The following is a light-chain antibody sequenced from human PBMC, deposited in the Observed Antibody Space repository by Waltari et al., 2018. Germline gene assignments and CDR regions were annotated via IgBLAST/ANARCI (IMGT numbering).Light chain of an antibody. CDR2: EVS. J-gene: IGLJ2*01. V-gene: IGLV2-23*02. CDR3: CSYAGSSTVV. Sequence: QSALTQHASVSGSPGQSITISCTGTSSDVGIDNPFSWYQQHPGKAPKLMIYEVSKRPSGVSNRFSGSKSGNTASLTISGLQAEDEADYYCCSYAGSSTVVFGGGTKLTVL. CDR1: SSDVGIDNP.